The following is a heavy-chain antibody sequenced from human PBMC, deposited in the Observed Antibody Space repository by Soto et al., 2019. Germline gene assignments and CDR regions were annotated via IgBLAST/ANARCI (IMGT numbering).Heavy chain of an antibody. V-gene: IGHV3-23*01. Sequence: PGGSLRLSCAASGFTFSSYAMSWVRQAPGKGLEWVSAISGSGGSTYYADSVKGRFTISRDNSKNTLYLQMNSLRAEDTAVYYCAKDQGGLNYYGSGSYYYYYGMDVWGQGTTVTVSS. J-gene: IGHJ6*02. CDR3: AKDQGGLNYYGSGSYYYYYGMDV. D-gene: IGHD3-10*01. CDR2: ISGSGGST. CDR1: GFTFSSYA.